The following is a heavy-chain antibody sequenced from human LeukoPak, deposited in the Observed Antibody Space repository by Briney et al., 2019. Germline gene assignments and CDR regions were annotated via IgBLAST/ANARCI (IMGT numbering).Heavy chain of an antibody. CDR2: ISSSSSYI. D-gene: IGHD4-17*01. V-gene: IGHV3-21*01. J-gene: IGHJ4*02. CDR3: ASFDGDYGVDY. Sequence: PGGSLRFSCAASVFTLSSDRMSWVRQALGKGLEWVSSISSSSSYIYYADSVKGRFTISRDNAKNSLYLQMNSLRAEDTAVHYCASFDGDYGVDYWGQGTLVTVSS. CDR1: VFTLSSDR.